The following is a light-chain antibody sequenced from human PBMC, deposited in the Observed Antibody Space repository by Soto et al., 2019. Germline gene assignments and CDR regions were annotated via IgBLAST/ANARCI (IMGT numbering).Light chain of an antibody. CDR2: EVT. CDR1: SRDIGNYNY. Sequence: QSALTQPASVSGSPGQSITISCTGTSRDIGNYNYVSWYQHHPGKAPKLMIYEVTSRPSGVSDRFSGSKSGMTASLTISGLQPEDEADYFCASYSSANTLVVFGTGPKVTVL. CDR3: ASYSSANTLVV. V-gene: IGLV2-14*01. J-gene: IGLJ1*01.